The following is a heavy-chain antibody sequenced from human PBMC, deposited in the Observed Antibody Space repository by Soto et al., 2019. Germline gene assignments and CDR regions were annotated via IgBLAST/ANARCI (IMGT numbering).Heavy chain of an antibody. CDR1: GGSFSGYY. D-gene: IGHD6-6*01. V-gene: IGHV4-34*01. CDR2: INHSGST. J-gene: IGHJ6*03. CDR3: ARGQYSSSSLYYYYYYMDV. Sequence: QVQLQQWGAGLLKPSETLSLTCAVYGGSFSGYYWSWIRQPPGKGLEWIGEINHSGSTNYNPSLKSRVTISVDTSKNQFSLKLSSVTAADTAVYYCARGQYSSSSLYYYYYYMDVWGKGTTVTVSS.